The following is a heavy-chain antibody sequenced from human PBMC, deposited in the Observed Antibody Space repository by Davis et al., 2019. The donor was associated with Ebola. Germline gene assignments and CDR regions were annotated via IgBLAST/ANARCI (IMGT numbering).Heavy chain of an antibody. CDR2: ISAYNGNT. Sequence: AASVKVSCKASGYTFTSYGISWVRQAPGQGLEWMGWISAYNGNTNYAQKLQGRVTMTTDTSTSTAYMELRNLRSDDTAVYYCARGHYYSGGSCYSRYYYYGMDVWGQGTTVTVSS. V-gene: IGHV1-18*01. J-gene: IGHJ6*02. CDR1: GYTFTSYG. D-gene: IGHD2-15*01. CDR3: ARGHYYSGGSCYSRYYYYGMDV.